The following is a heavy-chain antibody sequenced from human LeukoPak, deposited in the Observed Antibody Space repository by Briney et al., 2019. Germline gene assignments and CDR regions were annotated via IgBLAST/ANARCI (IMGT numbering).Heavy chain of an antibody. D-gene: IGHD2-2*01. CDR3: ARRLTQYDCFDP. CDR1: GDSVSSNSVT. J-gene: IGHJ5*02. Sequence: SQTLSLTCAISGDSVSSNSVTWNWIRQSPSRGLEWLGRTYYRSTWYNDYAVSVRGRITVNPDTPKNQFSLHLNSVTPEDTAVYCCARRLTQYDCFDPWGQGILVTVSS. V-gene: IGHV6-1*01. CDR2: TYYRSTWYN.